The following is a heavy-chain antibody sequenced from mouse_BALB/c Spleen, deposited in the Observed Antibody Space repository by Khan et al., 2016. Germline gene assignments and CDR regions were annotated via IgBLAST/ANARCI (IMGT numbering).Heavy chain of an antibody. CDR1: GYTFTNYW. Sequence: QVQLQQSGAELARPGGSVKLSCKASGYTFTNYWMQWVKQRPGQGLEWIGAIYPGDGDSRYTQKFKGKVTLTADRSSSTAYMQLSSLASEDSAVYYCARGGYGNYVFAYWGQGTLVTVS. CDR2: IYPGDGDS. V-gene: IGHV1-87*01. D-gene: IGHD2-1*01. J-gene: IGHJ3*01. CDR3: ARGGYGNYVFAY.